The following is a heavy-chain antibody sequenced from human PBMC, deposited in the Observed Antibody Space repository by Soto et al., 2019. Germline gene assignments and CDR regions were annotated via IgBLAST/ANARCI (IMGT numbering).Heavy chain of an antibody. CDR1: GGSFSGYY. Sequence: QVQLQQWGAGLLKPSETLSLTCAVYGGSFSGYYWSWIRQPPGKGLEWIGEINHSGSTNYNPSLKSRVSISVDTSKNQISLKLSSVTAAATAVYYCARPAIAAAVSAFDYWGQGTLVTVSS. J-gene: IGHJ4*02. V-gene: IGHV4-34*01. CDR2: INHSGST. CDR3: ARPAIAAAVSAFDY. D-gene: IGHD6-13*01.